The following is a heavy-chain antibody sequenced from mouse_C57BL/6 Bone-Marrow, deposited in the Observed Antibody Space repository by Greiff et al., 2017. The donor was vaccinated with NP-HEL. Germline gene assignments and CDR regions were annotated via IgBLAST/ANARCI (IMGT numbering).Heavy chain of an antibody. CDR3: ARYYYGSSWKFFDY. D-gene: IGHD1-1*01. Sequence: QVQLKQSGAELARPGASVKLSCKASGYTFTSYGISWVKQRTGQGLEWIGEIYPRSGNTYYNEKFKGKATLTADKSSSTAYMELRSLTSEDSAVYFCARYYYGSSWKFFDYWGQGTTLTVSS. J-gene: IGHJ2*01. CDR1: GYTFTSYG. V-gene: IGHV1-81*01. CDR2: IYPRSGNT.